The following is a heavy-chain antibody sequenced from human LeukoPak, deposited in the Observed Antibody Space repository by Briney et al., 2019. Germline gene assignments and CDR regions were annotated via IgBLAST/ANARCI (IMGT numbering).Heavy chain of an antibody. J-gene: IGHJ3*02. D-gene: IGHD3-3*01. CDR3: ARGYYTAFAI. V-gene: IGHV4-59*01. Sequence: NPSETLSLTCTVSGDSISTYYWSWIRLPPGKGLEWIGYIYYSGSTNYNPSLKSRVTISVDTSKNQFSLNLSSVTAADTAVYYCARGYYTAFAIWGQGTMVTVSS. CDR1: GDSISTYY. CDR2: IYYSGST.